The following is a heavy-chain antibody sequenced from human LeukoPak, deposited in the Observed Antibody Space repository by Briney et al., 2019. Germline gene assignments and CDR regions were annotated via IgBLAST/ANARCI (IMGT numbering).Heavy chain of an antibody. J-gene: IGHJ4*02. CDR1: GGSFSGYY. V-gene: IGHV4-34*01. Sequence: SETLSLTCAVYGGSFSGYYWSWIRQPPGKGLEWTGEINHSGSTNYNPSLKSRVTISVDTSKNQFSLKLSSVTAADTAVYYCAFGGVIGPDYWGQGTLVTVSS. CDR3: AFGGVIGPDY. D-gene: IGHD3-16*02. CDR2: INHSGST.